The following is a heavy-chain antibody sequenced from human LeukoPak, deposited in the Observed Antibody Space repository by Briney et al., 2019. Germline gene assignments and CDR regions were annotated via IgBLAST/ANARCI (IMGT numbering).Heavy chain of an antibody. CDR3: ATAGYYDYVWGSYRFDY. CDR1: GYILTELS. CDR2: FDPEDGET. J-gene: IGHJ4*02. Sequence: ASVKVSCKVSGYILTELSMHWVRQAPGKGLEWMGGFDPEDGETIYAQKFQGRVTMTEDTSTDTAYMELSSLRSEDTAVYYCATAGYYDYVWGSYRFDYWGQGTLVTVSS. D-gene: IGHD3-16*02. V-gene: IGHV1-24*01.